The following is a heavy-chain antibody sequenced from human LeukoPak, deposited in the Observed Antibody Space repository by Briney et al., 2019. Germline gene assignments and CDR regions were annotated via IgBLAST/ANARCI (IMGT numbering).Heavy chain of an antibody. V-gene: IGHV3-30-3*01. CDR3: ARGGEVYLTAASRAFDI. J-gene: IGHJ3*02. D-gene: IGHD3-10*01. Sequence: PGGSLRLSCAASGFTFSSYAMHWVRQAPGKGLEWVAVISYDGSNEYYADSVKGRFTISRDNSKNTLYLQMNSLRAEDTAVYYCARGGEVYLTAASRAFDIWGQGTMVTVSS. CDR2: ISYDGSNE. CDR1: GFTFSSYA.